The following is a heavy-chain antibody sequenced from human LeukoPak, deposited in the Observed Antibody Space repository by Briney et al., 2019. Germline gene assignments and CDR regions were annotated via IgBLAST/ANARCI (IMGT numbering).Heavy chain of an antibody. V-gene: IGHV4-59*08. J-gene: IGHJ4*02. Sequence: SETLSLTCTVSDGSISNYYWSWIRQPPGKGLEWIGNIYYNGNTNYNPSLKSRVTISVDTYKNHFSLRLNSVTGADTAVYYCARLGGFYPDWGQGTLVTVSS. CDR2: IYYNGNT. CDR3: ARLGGFYPD. CDR1: DGSISNYY. D-gene: IGHD3-3*01.